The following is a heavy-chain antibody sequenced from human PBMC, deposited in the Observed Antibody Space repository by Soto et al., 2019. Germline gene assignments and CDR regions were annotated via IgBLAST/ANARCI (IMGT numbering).Heavy chain of an antibody. V-gene: IGHV1-3*01. CDR3: ARVEAAAGWDNYYYYYGMDV. J-gene: IGHJ6*02. CDR2: INAGNGNT. CDR1: GYTFTSYA. D-gene: IGHD6-13*01. Sequence: QVQLVQSGAEVKKPGASVKVSCKASGYTFTSYAMHWVRQAPGQRLEWMGWINAGNGNTKYSQKFQGRVTITRDTSASTAYRELSSLRSEDTAVYYCARVEAAAGWDNYYYYYGMDVWGQGTTVTVSS.